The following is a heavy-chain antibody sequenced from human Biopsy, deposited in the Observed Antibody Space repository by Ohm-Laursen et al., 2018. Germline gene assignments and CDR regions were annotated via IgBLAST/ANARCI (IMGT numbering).Heavy chain of an antibody. CDR2: ISSDGSSQ. V-gene: IGHV3-30*18. CDR1: GFTFSNYA. J-gene: IGHJ4*02. Sequence: SLRLSCSASGFTFSNYAIHWVRQAPGRGLEWVALISSDGSSQYYADSVKGRFTISRDSSKNTLYLQMNSLRAEDTALYYCAKDLEITMIADYLNFDYWGQGTLVTVSS. CDR3: AKDLEITMIADYLNFDY. D-gene: IGHD3-22*01.